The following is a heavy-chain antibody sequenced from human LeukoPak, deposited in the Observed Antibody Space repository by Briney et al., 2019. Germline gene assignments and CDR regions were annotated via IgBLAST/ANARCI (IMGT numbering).Heavy chain of an antibody. Sequence: PSETPSLTRTVSGDSISSYYWSWIRQPPGKGLEWIGYIYYSGSTNYNPSLKSRVTISVDTSKNQFSLKLSSVTAADTAVYYCARHIAVAGTGFDYWGQGTLVTVSS. J-gene: IGHJ4*02. CDR1: GDSISSYY. V-gene: IGHV4-59*08. CDR2: IYYSGST. CDR3: ARHIAVAGTGFDY. D-gene: IGHD6-19*01.